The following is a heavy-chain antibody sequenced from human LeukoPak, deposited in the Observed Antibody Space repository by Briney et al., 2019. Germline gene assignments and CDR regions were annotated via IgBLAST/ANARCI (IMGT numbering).Heavy chain of an antibody. J-gene: IGHJ4*02. D-gene: IGHD3-9*01. V-gene: IGHV4-59*01. CDR1: GGSISNYY. CDR3: ARRLLPKTGLSYLDR. CDR2: IYYSGAT. Sequence: PSETLSLTCTVSGGSISNYYWGWIRQPPGKSLEWIGYIYYSGATKYNPSLMSRVNISVDTSGNQFSLKMNSLTAADTAVYYCARRLLPKTGLSYLDRWGQGTLVTVAS.